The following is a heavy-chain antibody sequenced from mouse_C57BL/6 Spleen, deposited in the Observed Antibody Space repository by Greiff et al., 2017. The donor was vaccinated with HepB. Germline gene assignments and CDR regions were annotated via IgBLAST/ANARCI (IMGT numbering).Heavy chain of an antibody. CDR2: INPNYGTT. D-gene: IGHD1-2*01. V-gene: IGHV1-39*01. Sequence: VQLQRSGPELVKPGASVKISCKASGYSFTDYNMNWVKQSNGKSLEWIGVINPNYGTTSYNQKFKGKATLTVDQSSSTAYMQLNSLTSEDSAVYYCARSHYYGGRYYFDYWGQGTTLTVSS. J-gene: IGHJ2*01. CDR1: GYSFTDYN. CDR3: ARSHYYGGRYYFDY.